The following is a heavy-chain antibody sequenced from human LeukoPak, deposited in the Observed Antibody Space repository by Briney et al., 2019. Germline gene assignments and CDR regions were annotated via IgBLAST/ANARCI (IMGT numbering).Heavy chain of an antibody. V-gene: IGHV1-69*13. CDR3: ARVSPYQLAHLNWFDP. J-gene: IGHJ5*02. CDR2: IIPIIGTA. CDR1: GDTFSSYA. D-gene: IGHD2-2*01. Sequence: GASVKVSCKASGDTFSSYAISWVRQAPGQGLEWMGGIIPIIGTANYAQKFQGRVTITADESTSTAYMELRSLRSDDTAVYYCARVSPYQLAHLNWFDPWGQGTLVTVSS.